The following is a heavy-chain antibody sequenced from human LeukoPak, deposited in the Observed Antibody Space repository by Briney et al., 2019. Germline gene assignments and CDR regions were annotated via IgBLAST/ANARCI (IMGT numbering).Heavy chain of an antibody. CDR2: IRSKAYGGTT. Sequence: PGGSLRLSCTASGFTFGDYAMSWVRQAPGKGLEWVGFIRSKAYGGTTEYAASVKGRFTISRDDSKSIAYLQMNSLKTEDTAVYYCTRNEGKYYDFWSGYSSGPFDYWGQGTLVTVSS. D-gene: IGHD3-3*01. V-gene: IGHV3-49*04. CDR3: TRNEGKYYDFWSGYSSGPFDY. CDR1: GFTFGDYA. J-gene: IGHJ4*02.